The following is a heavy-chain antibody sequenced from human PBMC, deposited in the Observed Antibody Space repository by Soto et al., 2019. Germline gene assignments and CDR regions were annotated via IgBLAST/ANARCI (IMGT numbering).Heavy chain of an antibody. CDR1: GYPVTAYY. CDR3: AGGGGVGVAGSAAFDM. D-gene: IGHD3-3*01. CDR2: INPATGAA. Sequence: QLHLVQSGAVVKKPGASVTVSCSASGYPVTAYYMHWVRQAPGRGLEWMGGINPATGAAKYTQTFQGRVTMTRDTTTSTVLMELSGLTSEDTVVFYGAGGGGVGVAGSAAFDMWGQGTMVTVSS. V-gene: IGHV1-2*05. J-gene: IGHJ3*02.